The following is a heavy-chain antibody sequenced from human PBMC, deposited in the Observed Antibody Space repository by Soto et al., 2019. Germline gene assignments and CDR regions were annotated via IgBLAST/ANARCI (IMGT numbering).Heavy chain of an antibody. J-gene: IGHJ6*02. CDR1: GFTFGDYA. CDR3: AKDRSSGSPYYGMDF. Sequence: GGSLRLSCAASGFTFGDYAMHWVRQVPGKGLEWVSGFKWNSGDVGYADSVKGRFTISRDNAKNSLYLQMNSLRPEDTAMYYCAKDRSSGSPYYGMDFWGQGTMVTVSS. CDR2: FKWNSGDV. D-gene: IGHD3-10*01. V-gene: IGHV3-9*01.